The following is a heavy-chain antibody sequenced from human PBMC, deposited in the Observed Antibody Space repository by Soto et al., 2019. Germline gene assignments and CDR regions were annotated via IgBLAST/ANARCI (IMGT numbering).Heavy chain of an antibody. D-gene: IGHD4-17*01. V-gene: IGHV4-31*03. CDR1: GGSISSGGYY. CDR2: ISNSGST. Sequence: QVQLQESGPGLVKPSQTLSLTCTVSGGSISSGGYYWSWIRQHPGNGLEWIGYISNSGSTYYNPSLKSRVTMSVDTSKNHFSLKLNSVTAADTAVYYCARDEGAHYDWYFDLWGRGTLVTVSS. J-gene: IGHJ2*01. CDR3: ARDEGAHYDWYFDL.